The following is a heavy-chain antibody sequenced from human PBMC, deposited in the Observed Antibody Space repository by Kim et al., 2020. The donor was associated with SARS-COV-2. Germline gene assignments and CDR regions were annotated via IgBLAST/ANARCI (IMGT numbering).Heavy chain of an antibody. Sequence: GGSLRLSCAASGFTFDDYAIQWVRQAPGKGLEWVSLISGDGGEIKYADSVKGRFTISRDNSKKSVYLQMNSLRSEDTALYYCVRGQQWLIKNWGQGTQVTVSS. CDR1: GFTFDDYA. J-gene: IGHJ4*02. CDR3: VRGQQWLIKN. D-gene: IGHD6-19*01. V-gene: IGHV3-43*02. CDR2: ISGDGGEI.